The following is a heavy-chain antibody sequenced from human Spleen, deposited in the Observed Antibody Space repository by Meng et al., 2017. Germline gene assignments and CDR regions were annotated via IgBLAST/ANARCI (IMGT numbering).Heavy chain of an antibody. CDR2: ISASGATP. CDR1: GFTFNGYV. V-gene: IGHV3-23*01. D-gene: IGHD6-6*01. J-gene: IGHJ4*02. Sequence: GESLKISCAASGFTFNGYVMTWVRQAPGKGLEWVSSISASGATPYYADSVTGRFTISRDNSKNSLYLQMNSLRAEDTAVYYCAIESSSRLGNWGQGTLVTVSS. CDR3: AIESSSRLGN.